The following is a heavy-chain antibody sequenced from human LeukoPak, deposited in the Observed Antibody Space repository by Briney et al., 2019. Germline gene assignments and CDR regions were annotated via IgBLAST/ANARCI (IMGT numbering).Heavy chain of an antibody. CDR1: GFTVSSNY. Sequence: GGSLRLSCAASGFTVSSNYMSWVRQAPGKGLEWVSVIYSGGSTYYADSVKGRFTISRDNSKNTLYLQMNSLRAEDTAVYYCARIVATFRAFDIWGQGTMVTVSS. CDR3: ARIVATFRAFDI. CDR2: IYSGGST. V-gene: IGHV3-66*01. D-gene: IGHD5-12*01. J-gene: IGHJ3*02.